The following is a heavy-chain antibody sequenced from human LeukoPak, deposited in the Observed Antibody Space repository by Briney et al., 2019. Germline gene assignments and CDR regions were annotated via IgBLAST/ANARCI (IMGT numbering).Heavy chain of an antibody. J-gene: IGHJ5*02. D-gene: IGHD2-15*01. CDR3: ARVPRRIVVVAANWFDP. CDR2: TNPNSGGT. Sequence: ASVKVSCKASGYTFTGYYMYWVRQAPGQGLEWMGWTNPNSGGTNYAQKFQGRVTMTRDTSISTAYMELSRLRSDDTAVYYCARVPRRIVVVAANWFDPWGQGTLVTVSS. V-gene: IGHV1-2*02. CDR1: GYTFTGYY.